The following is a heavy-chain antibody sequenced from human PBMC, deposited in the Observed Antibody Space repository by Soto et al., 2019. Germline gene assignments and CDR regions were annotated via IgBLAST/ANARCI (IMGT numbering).Heavy chain of an antibody. J-gene: IGHJ4*02. CDR3: AKSIGDTWELYYLDF. CDR1: GVGISIYS. CDR2: ISAMSYSK. D-gene: IGHD1-7*01. Sequence: EVRLLESGGGLVQPGGSLRLSCAASGVGISIYSMSWVRQAPGRGLEWLSGISAMSYSKYYPDSVRGRLTISIDNSRNTLYLPMNTLRAEDTALYYCAKSIGDTWELYYLDFWGQGNVVSVSS. V-gene: IGHV3-23*01.